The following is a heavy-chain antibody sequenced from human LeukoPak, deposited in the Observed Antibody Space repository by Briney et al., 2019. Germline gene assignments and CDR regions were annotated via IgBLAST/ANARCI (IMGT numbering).Heavy chain of an antibody. Sequence: PGGSLRLSCAASGFTFSSYEMNWVRQAPGKGLEWVSYISSSGSTIYYADSVKGRFTISRDNAKNSLYLQMNSLRAEDTAVYYCARDQTRVDSSSWTHYYYYYMDVWGKGTTVTVSS. J-gene: IGHJ6*03. CDR1: GFTFSSYE. CDR3: ARDQTRVDSSSWTHYYYYYMDV. D-gene: IGHD6-13*01. V-gene: IGHV3-48*03. CDR2: ISSSGSTI.